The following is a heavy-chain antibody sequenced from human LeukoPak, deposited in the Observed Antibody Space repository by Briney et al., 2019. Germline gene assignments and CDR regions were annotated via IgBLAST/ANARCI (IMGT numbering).Heavy chain of an antibody. CDR1: GFTFSSYA. J-gene: IGHJ4*02. D-gene: IGHD3-22*01. CDR2: ISYDGGNK. V-gene: IGHV3-30-3*01. Sequence: GGSLRLSCAASGFTFSSYAMHWVRQAPGKGLEWVAVISYDGGNKYYADSVKGRFTISRDNSKNTLYLQMNSLRAEDTAVYYCARAHLYYYDSSGYYDYWGQGTLVTVSS. CDR3: ARAHLYYYDSSGYYDY.